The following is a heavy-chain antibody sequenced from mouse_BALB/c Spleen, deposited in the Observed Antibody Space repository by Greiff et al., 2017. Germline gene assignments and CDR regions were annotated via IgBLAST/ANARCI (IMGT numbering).Heavy chain of an antibody. D-gene: IGHD2-2*01. Sequence: VQLQQSGTVLARPGASVKMSCKASGYTFTSYWMHWVKQRPGQGLEWIGAIYPGNSDTSYNQKFKGKAKLTAVTSTSTAYMELSSLTNEDSAVYYCTRKADGYDENYAMDYWGQGTSVTVSS. CDR1: GYTFTSYW. V-gene: IGHV1-5*01. CDR3: TRKADGYDENYAMDY. CDR2: IYPGNSDT. J-gene: IGHJ4*01.